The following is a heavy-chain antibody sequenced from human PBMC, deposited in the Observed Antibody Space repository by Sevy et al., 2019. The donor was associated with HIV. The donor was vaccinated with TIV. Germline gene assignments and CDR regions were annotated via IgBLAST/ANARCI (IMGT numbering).Heavy chain of an antibody. V-gene: IGHV4-39*01. D-gene: IGHD3-3*01. J-gene: IGHJ4*02. CDR2: IYYSGNT. CDR1: GGSISSSSYY. Sequence: SETLSLTCTVSGGSISSSSYYWGWIRQPPGKGLEWMGSIYYSGNTYYDPSLKSRVTISVDTSKNQFSLKLRPVTAADTAVYYCARLDFWSGYPYFDYWGQGTLVTVSS. CDR3: ARLDFWSGYPYFDY.